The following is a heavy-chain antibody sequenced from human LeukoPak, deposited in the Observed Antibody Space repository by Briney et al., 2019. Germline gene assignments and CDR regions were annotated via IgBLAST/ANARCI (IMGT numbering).Heavy chain of an antibody. V-gene: IGHV3-7*01. Sequence: GGSLRLSCAASGFTVSSTHMVWVRQAPGKGLEWVANIKQDGSEKYYVDSVKGRFTISRDNAKNPLYLQMNSLRAEDTAVYYCARDKSYGDSSDYWGQGTLVTVSS. D-gene: IGHD4-17*01. CDR3: ARDKSYGDSSDY. CDR1: GFTVSSTH. J-gene: IGHJ4*02. CDR2: IKQDGSEK.